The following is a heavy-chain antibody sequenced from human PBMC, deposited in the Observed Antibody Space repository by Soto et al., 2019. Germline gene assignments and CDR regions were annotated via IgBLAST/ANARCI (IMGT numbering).Heavy chain of an antibody. Sequence: QVQLVESGGGVVQPGRSLRLSCAASGFTFSSYGMHWVRQAPGKRLEWVAVISYDGSNKYYADSVKGRFTISRDNSKNTLYLQMNSLRAEDTAVYYCAKDLAPQWLVRGAPDYWGQGTLVTVSS. D-gene: IGHD6-19*01. J-gene: IGHJ4*02. CDR3: AKDLAPQWLVRGAPDY. V-gene: IGHV3-30*18. CDR2: ISYDGSNK. CDR1: GFTFSSYG.